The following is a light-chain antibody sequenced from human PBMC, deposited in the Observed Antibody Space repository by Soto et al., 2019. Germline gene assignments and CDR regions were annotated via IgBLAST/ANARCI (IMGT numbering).Light chain of an antibody. CDR3: QQYGSSPKA. V-gene: IGKV3-20*01. CDR1: QSVSSSS. Sequence: EIVLTQSPGTVSLSPGERATLSCRASQSVSSSSLAWYQQGPGQAPRLLIFTASSRATGTPDRFSGSGSGTDFTLTISRLEPEDFAVYYCQQYGSSPKAFGQGTKVDIK. J-gene: IGKJ1*01. CDR2: TAS.